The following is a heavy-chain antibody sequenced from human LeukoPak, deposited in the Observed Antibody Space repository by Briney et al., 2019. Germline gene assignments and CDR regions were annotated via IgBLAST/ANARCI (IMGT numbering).Heavy chain of an antibody. CDR1: GFTFSSYW. CDR2: IKPDGSEK. Sequence: QPGGSLRLSCAASGFTFSSYWMSWVRQAPGKGLEWVANIKPDGSEKYYVDSVKGRFTISRDNAKNPLYLQMNRLRAEDTAVYYCARFGDYLTFDYWGQGTLVTVSS. D-gene: IGHD4-17*01. V-gene: IGHV3-7*01. CDR3: ARFGDYLTFDY. J-gene: IGHJ4*02.